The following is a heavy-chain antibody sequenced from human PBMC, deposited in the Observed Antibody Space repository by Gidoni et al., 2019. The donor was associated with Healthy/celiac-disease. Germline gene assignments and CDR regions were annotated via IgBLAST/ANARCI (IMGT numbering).Heavy chain of an antibody. CDR2: IDPSDSYT. Sequence: EVQLVQSGAEVKKPGESLRISCKGSGYSFTSSWISWVRQMPGKGLEWMGRIDPSDSYTNYSPSFQGHVTISADKSISTAYLQWSSLKASDTAMYYCASASYSSSSRDYWGQGTLVTVSS. J-gene: IGHJ4*02. CDR1: GYSFTSSW. D-gene: IGHD6-6*01. V-gene: IGHV5-10-1*01. CDR3: ASASYSSSSRDY.